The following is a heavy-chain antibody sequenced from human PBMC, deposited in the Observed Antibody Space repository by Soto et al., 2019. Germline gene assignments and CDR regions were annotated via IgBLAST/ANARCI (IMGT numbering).Heavy chain of an antibody. CDR2: IIPILGIA. CDR1: GGTFSSYT. V-gene: IGHV1-69*04. J-gene: IGHJ4*02. CDR3: ARDGGGYCSSTSCYDY. Sequence: SVKVSCKASGGTFSSYTISWVRQAPGQGLEWMGRIIPILGIANYAQKFQGRVTITADKSTSTAYMELSSLRSEDTAVYYCARDGGGYCSSTSCYDYWGQGTLVTVSS. D-gene: IGHD2-2*03.